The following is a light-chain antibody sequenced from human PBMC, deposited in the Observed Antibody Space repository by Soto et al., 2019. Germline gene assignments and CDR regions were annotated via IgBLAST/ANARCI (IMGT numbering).Light chain of an antibody. V-gene: IGLV2-23*01. CDR3: CSYGGTSTPYV. CDR2: EDN. J-gene: IGLJ1*01. Sequence: VRNQFASGYGVPVHALPIFCNGNNSEVGSYNFVSWYQQHPGKAPKLMIYEDNKRPSGVSNRFSASKSANTASLTISGLQAEDEADYYCCSYGGTSTPYVFGTGTKVTV. CDR1: NSEVGSYNF.